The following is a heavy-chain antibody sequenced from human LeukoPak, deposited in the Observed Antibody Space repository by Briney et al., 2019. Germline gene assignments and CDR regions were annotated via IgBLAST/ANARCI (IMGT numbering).Heavy chain of an antibody. V-gene: IGHV1-2*02. CDR1: GYTFTGYF. CDR2: INPNSGVT. CDR3: ARGRLVVVAATAYSWFDP. Sequence: ASVKVSCKASGYTFTGYFMHWVRQAPGQGLEWLGWINPNSGVTNYAQKFQGRVTMTRNTSISTAYMELSSLRSEDTAVYYCARGRLVVVAATAYSWFDPWGQGTPVTVSS. D-gene: IGHD2-15*01. J-gene: IGHJ5*02.